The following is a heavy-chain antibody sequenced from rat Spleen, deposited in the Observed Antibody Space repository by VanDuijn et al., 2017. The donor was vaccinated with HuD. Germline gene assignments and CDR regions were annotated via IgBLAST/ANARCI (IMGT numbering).Heavy chain of an antibody. J-gene: IGHJ2*01. V-gene: IGHV2-30*01. D-gene: IGHD5-1*01. CDR1: GFSLTSYN. CDR3: ARDPLLGAPFDS. CDR2: IWGDGST. Sequence: QVQLKESGPGLVQPSQTLSLTCNVSGFSLTSYNVHWVRQPPGKGLEWMGVIWGDGSTAYNSALKSRLSISRDTSKSQVFLKMNSLQTEDSATYYCARDPLLGAPFDSWGQGVMVTVSS.